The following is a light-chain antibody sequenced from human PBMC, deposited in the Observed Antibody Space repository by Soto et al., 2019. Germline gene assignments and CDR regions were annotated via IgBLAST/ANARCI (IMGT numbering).Light chain of an antibody. CDR3: QQYHIWPPWT. CDR1: QSIRSN. J-gene: IGKJ1*01. Sequence: TQSPDTLSVSPGEGATLSCRVSQSIRSNLAWYQQRPGQAPRLLTYGASTRADGIPARFTASGSGTEFTLTISSAQSKDFAVYFCQQYHIWPPWTSGQGTKVDIK. V-gene: IGKV3-15*01. CDR2: GAS.